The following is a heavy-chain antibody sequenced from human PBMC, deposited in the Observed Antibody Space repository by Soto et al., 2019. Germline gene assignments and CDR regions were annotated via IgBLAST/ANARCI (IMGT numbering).Heavy chain of an antibody. CDR2: IYYSGST. D-gene: IGHD2-15*01. Sequence: PSETLSLTCTVSGGSISSYYWSWIRQPPGKGLEWIGYIYYSGSTNYNPSLKSRVTISVDTSKNQFSLKLSSVTAADTAVYYCARSVYCSGGSCYPPFDYWGQGTLVPVSS. J-gene: IGHJ4*02. CDR3: ARSVYCSGGSCYPPFDY. V-gene: IGHV4-59*08. CDR1: GGSISSYY.